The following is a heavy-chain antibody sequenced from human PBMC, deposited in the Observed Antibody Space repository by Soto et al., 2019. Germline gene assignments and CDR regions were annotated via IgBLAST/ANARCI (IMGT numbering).Heavy chain of an antibody. CDR1: GYSFTSYD. CDR3: ARVSFNALVRSPFAR. CDR2: MNRNSGST. D-gene: IGHD2-2*01. Sequence: QVQLVQSGAEVKKPGASVKVSCKASGYSFTSYDVNWVRQASGQGLEWMGWMNRNSGSTVIAQKFQGRVTMTRDSSISTAYMELSSLRPDDADIYYWARVSFNALVRSPFARWGQGTEVTVSS. V-gene: IGHV1-8*01. J-gene: IGHJ4*02.